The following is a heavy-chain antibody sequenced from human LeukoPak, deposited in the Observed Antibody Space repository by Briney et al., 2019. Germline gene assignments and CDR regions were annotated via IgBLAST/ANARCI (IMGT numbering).Heavy chain of an antibody. D-gene: IGHD3-10*01. CDR1: GYTFTNYA. Sequence: VKVSCKASGYTFTNYAIHWVRPAPGQSLEWMGWIHAGNGNPKYSQKLQGRVTITRDTSASTAYMELSSLRSEDTAVYYCARDMVRGVNWFDPWGQGTLVTVSS. J-gene: IGHJ5*02. CDR2: IHAGNGNP. CDR3: ARDMVRGVNWFDP. V-gene: IGHV1-3*01.